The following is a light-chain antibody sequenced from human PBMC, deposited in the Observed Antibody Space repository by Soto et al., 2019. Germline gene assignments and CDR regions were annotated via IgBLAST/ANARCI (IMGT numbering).Light chain of an antibody. V-gene: IGLV2-14*03. J-gene: IGLJ1*01. Sequence: LTQPASVSGSPGQSITISCAGTSSDVGGYNYVSWYQQLPGKAPQLVIYDVTHRPSGVSGRFSGSRSGNTASLTISGLQAEDEADYYCNSFTSGSTPYVLGTGTKVTVL. CDR2: DVT. CDR1: SSDVGGYNY. CDR3: NSFTSGSTPYV.